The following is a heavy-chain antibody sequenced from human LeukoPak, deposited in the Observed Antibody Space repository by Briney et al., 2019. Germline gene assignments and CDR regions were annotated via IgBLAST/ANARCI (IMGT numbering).Heavy chain of an antibody. CDR2: IYYSGST. D-gene: IGHD3-3*01. Sequence: PSETLSLTCTVSGGSISSGGYYWSWIRQHPGKGLEWIGYIYYSGSTYYNPSLKSRVTISVDTSKNQFSLKLSSVTAADTAVYYCARATIGGSGYPRYFDYWGQGTLVTVSS. CDR3: ARATIGGSGYPRYFDY. V-gene: IGHV4-31*03. J-gene: IGHJ4*02. CDR1: GGSISSGGYY.